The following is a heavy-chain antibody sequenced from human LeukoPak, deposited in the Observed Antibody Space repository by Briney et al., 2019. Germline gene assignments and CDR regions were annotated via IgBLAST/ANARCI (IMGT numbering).Heavy chain of an antibody. Sequence: PSETLSLTCTVSGGSISGYLWSWIRQPPGKGLEWIGYIYYSGSTNYNPSLKSRVTISVDTSKNQFSLKLSSVTAADTAVYYCARHRGYGSSGWYEDAFDIWGQGTMVTVSS. J-gene: IGHJ3*02. V-gene: IGHV4-59*08. CDR1: GGSISGYL. CDR2: IYYSGST. CDR3: ARHRGYGSSGWYEDAFDI. D-gene: IGHD6-19*01.